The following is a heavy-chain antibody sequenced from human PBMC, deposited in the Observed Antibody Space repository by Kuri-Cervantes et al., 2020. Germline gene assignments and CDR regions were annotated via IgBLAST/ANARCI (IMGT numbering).Heavy chain of an antibody. CDR2: IWYDGSNK. V-gene: IGHV3-33*01. D-gene: IGHD3-10*01. J-gene: IGHJ4*02. CDR3: ARGPVLLWFGAYFDY. Sequence: GGSLRLSCAASGFTFSSYGMHWVRQAPGKGLEWVAVIWYDGSNKYYADSVKGRFTISRDNSKNTLYLQMNSLRAEDTAVYYCARGPVLLWFGAYFDYWGQGTLVTVSS. CDR1: GFTFSSYG.